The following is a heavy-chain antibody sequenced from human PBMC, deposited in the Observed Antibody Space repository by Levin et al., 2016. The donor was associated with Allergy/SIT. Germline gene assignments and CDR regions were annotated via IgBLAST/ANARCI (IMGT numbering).Heavy chain of an antibody. CDR3: AGRVNYDSSGSGYKTDDY. V-gene: IGHV4-39*01. Sequence: SETLSLTCTVSGGSISSSSYYWGWIRQPPGKGLEWIGSIYYSGSTYYNPSLKSRVTISVDTSKNQFSLKLSSVTAADTAVYYCAGRVNYDSSGSGYKTDDYWGQGTLVTVSS. J-gene: IGHJ4*02. CDR1: GGSISSSSYY. CDR2: IYYSGST. D-gene: IGHD3-22*01.